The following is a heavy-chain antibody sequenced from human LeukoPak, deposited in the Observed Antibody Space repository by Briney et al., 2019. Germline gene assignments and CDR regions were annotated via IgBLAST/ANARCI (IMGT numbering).Heavy chain of an antibody. D-gene: IGHD3-10*01. CDR1: GLTFSNYN. V-gene: IGHV3-21*01. CDR3: ARTRSLLFMDV. J-gene: IGHJ6*03. Sequence: GGSLRLSRAASGLTFSNYNMNWVRQAPGKGLEWVSSISTSGSYIYYANSMKGRFTISRDNAKNALYLQMNSLRAEGTAVYYCARTRSLLFMDVWGKGTTVTISS. CDR2: ISTSGSYI.